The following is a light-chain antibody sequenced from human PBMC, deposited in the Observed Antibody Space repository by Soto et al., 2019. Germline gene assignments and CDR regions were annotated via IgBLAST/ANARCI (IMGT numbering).Light chain of an antibody. V-gene: IGKV3-11*01. CDR2: GAS. Sequence: SVFAQSPSTLSLSPGERATLSCRASQPFSSHNYLAWYQQKPGQGPRVLIYGASRRATGIPARFSGSGSGTDFTLTISSLDPEDFAVYYCQQRSNWPSITFGQGTRLEIK. CDR3: QQRSNWPSIT. CDR1: QPFSSHNY. J-gene: IGKJ5*01.